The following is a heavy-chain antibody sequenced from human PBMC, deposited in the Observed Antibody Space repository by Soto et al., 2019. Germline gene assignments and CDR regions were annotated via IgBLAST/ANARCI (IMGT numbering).Heavy chain of an antibody. D-gene: IGHD6-19*01. CDR2: INSDGSST. J-gene: IGHJ6*02. CDR3: ARAPRGEQWLVLSYYYGMDV. Sequence: GGSLRLSCAASGFTFSSYWMHWVRQAPGKGLVWVSRINSDGSSTSYADSVKGRFTISRGNAKNTLYLQMNSLRAEDTAVYYCARAPRGEQWLVLSYYYGMDVWGQGTTVTVSS. CDR1: GFTFSSYW. V-gene: IGHV3-74*01.